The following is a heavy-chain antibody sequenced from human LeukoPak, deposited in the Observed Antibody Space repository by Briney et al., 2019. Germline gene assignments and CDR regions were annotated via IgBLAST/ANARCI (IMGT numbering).Heavy chain of an antibody. CDR3: ASTRTSGSYSQFDY. CDR2: ISAYNGNT. CDR1: GYTFTSYG. D-gene: IGHD1-26*01. Sequence: ASVKVSCKASGYTFTSYGISWVRQAPGQGLEWMGWISAYNGNTNYAQKLQGRVTMTTDTSTSTAYMELRSLRSDDTAVYYCASTRTSGSYSQFDYWGQGTLVTVSS. V-gene: IGHV1-18*01. J-gene: IGHJ4*02.